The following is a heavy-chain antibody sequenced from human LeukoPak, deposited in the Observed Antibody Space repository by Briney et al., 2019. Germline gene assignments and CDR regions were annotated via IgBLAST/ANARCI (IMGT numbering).Heavy chain of an antibody. CDR2: INPSGGST. Sequence: GASVKVSCKASGYTFTSYYMHWVRQAPGQGLEWMGIINPSGGSTSYAQKFQGRVTMTRDTSTSTVYMELSSLRSEDTAVHYCARVFYDYVWGSYRSVFDYWGQGTLVTVSP. CDR3: ARVFYDYVWGSYRSVFDY. CDR1: GYTFTSYY. V-gene: IGHV1-46*01. J-gene: IGHJ4*02. D-gene: IGHD3-16*02.